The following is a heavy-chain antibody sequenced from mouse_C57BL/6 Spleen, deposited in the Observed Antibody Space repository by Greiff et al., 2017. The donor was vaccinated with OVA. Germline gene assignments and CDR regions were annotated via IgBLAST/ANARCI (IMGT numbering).Heavy chain of an antibody. CDR2: ISDGGSST. D-gene: IGHD2-2*01. Sequence: EVQLVESGGGLVKPGGSLKLSCAASGFTFSSYAMSWVRQTPEKRLEWVATISDGGSSTYYPDNVKGRFTISRDNAKNNLYLQMSHLKSKDTAMYYCARGIGYDQGLYFDYWGQGTTLTVSS. J-gene: IGHJ2*01. V-gene: IGHV5-4*01. CDR3: ARGIGYDQGLYFDY. CDR1: GFTFSSYA.